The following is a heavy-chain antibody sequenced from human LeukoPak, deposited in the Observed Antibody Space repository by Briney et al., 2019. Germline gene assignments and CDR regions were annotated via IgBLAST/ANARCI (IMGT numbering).Heavy chain of an antibody. CDR2: ISSSGSTI. V-gene: IGHV3-48*03. CDR1: GSTFSSYE. D-gene: IGHD4-17*01. J-gene: IGHJ4*02. Sequence: GGSLRLSCAASGSTFSSYEMNWVRQAPGKGLEWVSYISSSGSTIYYADSVKGRFTISRDNAKNSLYLQMNSLRAEDTAVYYCARETTVTTFHDLFDYWGQGTLVTVSS. CDR3: ARETTVTTFHDLFDY.